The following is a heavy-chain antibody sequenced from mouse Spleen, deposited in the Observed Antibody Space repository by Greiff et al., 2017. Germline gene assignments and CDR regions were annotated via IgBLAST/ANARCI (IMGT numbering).Heavy chain of an antibody. CDR2: ISYDGSN. J-gene: IGHJ3*01. V-gene: IGHV3-6*01. CDR1: GYSITSGYY. Sequence: GSGPGLVKPSQSLSLTCSVTGYSITSGYYWNWIRQFPGNKLEWMGYISYDGSNNYNPSLKNRISITRDTSKNQFFLKLNSVTTEDTATYYCARDHYGYAWFAYWGQGTLVTVSA. CDR3: ARDHYGYAWFAY. D-gene: IGHD1-2*01.